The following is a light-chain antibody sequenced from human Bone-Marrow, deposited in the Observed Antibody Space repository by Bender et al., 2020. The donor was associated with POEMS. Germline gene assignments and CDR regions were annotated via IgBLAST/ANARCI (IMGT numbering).Light chain of an antibody. CDR3: VAWDASVKGWV. V-gene: IGLV1-44*01. Sequence: QSVLTQPPSVSGTPGQRVTISCSGSGSNIGGYPVNWYQQLPGTAPRLLIYTNNERPAGVPARFSGSKSGTSASLASTGLQSDDEAMYFCVAWDASVKGWVFGEGTKMTVL. J-gene: IGLJ3*02. CDR2: TNN. CDR1: GSNIGGYP.